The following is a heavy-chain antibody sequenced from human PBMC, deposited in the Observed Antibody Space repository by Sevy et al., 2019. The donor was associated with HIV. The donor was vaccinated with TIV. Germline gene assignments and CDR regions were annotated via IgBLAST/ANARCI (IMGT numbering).Heavy chain of an antibody. CDR2: IGTLTDT. CDR1: GFTFSTYD. Sequence: GGSLRLSCVASGFTFSTYDMHWVRQVTGKGLEWVSGIGTLTDTYYPDSVKGRFIISRENAKNSLYLQMNRLRAGDTAVYYCARACAAAGGKSGPIDAFDIWGQGTLVTVSS. J-gene: IGHJ3*02. V-gene: IGHV3-13*01. CDR3: ARACAAAGGKSGPIDAFDI. D-gene: IGHD6-13*01.